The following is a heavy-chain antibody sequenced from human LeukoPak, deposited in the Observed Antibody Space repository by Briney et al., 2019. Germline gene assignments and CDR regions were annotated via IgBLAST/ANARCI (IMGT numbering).Heavy chain of an antibody. CDR2: IYYSGST. D-gene: IGHD6-19*01. CDR3: AGYSSGLVGYFDY. V-gene: IGHV4-30-4*08. Sequence: PSETLSLTCTVSGGSISSGDYYWSWIRQPPGKGPEWIGYIYYSGSTYYNPSLKSRVTISVDTSKNQFSLKLSSVTAADTAVYYCAGYSSGLVGYFDYWGQGTLVTVSS. J-gene: IGHJ4*02. CDR1: GGSISSGDYY.